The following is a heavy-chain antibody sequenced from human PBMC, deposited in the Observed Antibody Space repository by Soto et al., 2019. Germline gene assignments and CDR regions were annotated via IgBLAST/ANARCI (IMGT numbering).Heavy chain of an antibody. Sequence: EVQLLESGGSLLQPGGSLRLSCAASGFSFSPYAMSWVRQAPGKGLEWVSGISGSGNKTYYADSVKGRFTISRDNSKDTLYLQMNGLRAEDTALYYCARWVRLHFDNWGQGTLVTVSS. J-gene: IGHJ4*02. V-gene: IGHV3-23*01. CDR3: ARWVRLHFDN. CDR1: GFSFSPYA. CDR2: ISGSGNKT.